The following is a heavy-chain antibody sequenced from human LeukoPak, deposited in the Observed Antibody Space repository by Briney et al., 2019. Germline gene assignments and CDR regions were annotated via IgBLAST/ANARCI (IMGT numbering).Heavy chain of an antibody. CDR3: AKGGYSSGWRNYFDY. J-gene: IGHJ4*02. V-gene: IGHV3-23*01. CDR2: ISATGGST. Sequence: GGSLGLSCAASGFTFSSYGITWVRQAPGKGLEWVSTISATGGSTYYADSVKGRFTISRDNPKDTLYLQMNSLRAEDTAVYYCAKGGYSSGWRNYFDYWGQGTLVTVSS. D-gene: IGHD6-19*01. CDR1: GFTFSSYG.